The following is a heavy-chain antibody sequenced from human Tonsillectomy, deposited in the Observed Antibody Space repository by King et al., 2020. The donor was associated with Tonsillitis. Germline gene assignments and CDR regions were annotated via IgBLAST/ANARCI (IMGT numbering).Heavy chain of an antibody. CDR2: IYSGGSR. CDR3: AREEGAPDLEH. CDR1: GFSVSSYY. V-gene: IGHV3-53*01. J-gene: IGHJ4*02. D-gene: IGHD1-26*01. Sequence: VKLVESGGGLIQPGGSLRLSCAASGFSVSSYYMSWVRQAPGKGLEWLSVIYSGGSRNYADSLKGRFTISRDNSKNTVYLQMNSLRAEDTAVYYCAREEGAPDLEHGGQGTLVIVSS.